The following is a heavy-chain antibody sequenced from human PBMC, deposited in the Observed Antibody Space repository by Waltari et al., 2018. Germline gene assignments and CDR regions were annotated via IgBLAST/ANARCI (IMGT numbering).Heavy chain of an antibody. J-gene: IGHJ5*02. Sequence: QVQLHQWGAGLLKPSQTRSLTCAVEGGSFSGYFWNWVRQPPGTGLEGIGGIDYSGSTNYNPSLKSRVTLSIDTSRKRFSLNLNSMTAADTAIYYCARSGFHGSGTPFDPWGRGTLVTVSS. CDR1: GGSFSGYF. CDR2: IDYSGST. D-gene: IGHD3-10*01. CDR3: ARSGFHGSGTPFDP. V-gene: IGHV4-34*01.